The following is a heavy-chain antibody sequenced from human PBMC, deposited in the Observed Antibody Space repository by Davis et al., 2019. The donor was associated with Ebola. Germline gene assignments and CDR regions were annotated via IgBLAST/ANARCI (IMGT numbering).Heavy chain of an antibody. Sequence: GGSLRLSCAASGFTFSHYGMHWVRQAPGKGLEWVTGIWSPGNDYLYADSVRGRFTISRDNSKNTLYLQMNSLRVQDTAVYYCARDPDTSGYYSWFDPWGQGTLVTVSS. CDR3: ARDPDTSGYYSWFDP. CDR2: IWSPGNDY. CDR1: GFTFSHYG. J-gene: IGHJ5*02. D-gene: IGHD2/OR15-2a*01. V-gene: IGHV3-33*01.